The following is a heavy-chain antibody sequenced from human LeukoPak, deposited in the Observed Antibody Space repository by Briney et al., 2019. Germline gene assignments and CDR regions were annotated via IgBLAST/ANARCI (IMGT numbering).Heavy chain of an antibody. CDR1: GFIFSDYY. J-gene: IGHJ4*02. Sequence: GGXLRLSCAASGFIFSDYYMNWLRQAPGKGLEGVSYITSTGTSIYYADSVKGRFTISRDNAKNSLYLQMNSLRAEDTAVYYCARESYDILTGYYLRYWGQGTLVTVSS. CDR3: ARESYDILTGYYLRY. V-gene: IGHV3-11*04. CDR2: ITSTGTSI. D-gene: IGHD3-9*01.